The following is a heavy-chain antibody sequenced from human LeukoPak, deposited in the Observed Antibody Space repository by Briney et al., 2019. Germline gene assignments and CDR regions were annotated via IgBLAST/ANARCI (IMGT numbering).Heavy chain of an antibody. CDR2: IYHSGST. J-gene: IGHJ3*01. Sequence: PSQTLSLTCAVSGGSISSGGYSWSWIRQPPGKGLEWIGYIYHSGSTYYNPSLKSRVTISVDRSKNQFSLKLSSVTAADTAVYYCARYDILTGRPVWGQGTMVTVSS. CDR1: GGSISSGGYS. V-gene: IGHV4-30-2*01. CDR3: ARYDILTGRPV. D-gene: IGHD3-9*01.